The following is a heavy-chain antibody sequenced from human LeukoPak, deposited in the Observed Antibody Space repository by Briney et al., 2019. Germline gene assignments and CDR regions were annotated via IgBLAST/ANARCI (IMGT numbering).Heavy chain of an antibody. Sequence: GGSLRLSCAVSGFTVSSNYMSWVRQAPGKGLEWVSVIYTGGESYYADSVKGRFTVSRDNSKNTMNFQMKNLRAEDTAVYYCAATTAIVPYYFMDVWGNGTTVTVSS. V-gene: IGHV3-53*01. D-gene: IGHD5-18*01. J-gene: IGHJ6*03. CDR1: GFTVSSNY. CDR2: IYTGGES. CDR3: AATTAIVPYYFMDV.